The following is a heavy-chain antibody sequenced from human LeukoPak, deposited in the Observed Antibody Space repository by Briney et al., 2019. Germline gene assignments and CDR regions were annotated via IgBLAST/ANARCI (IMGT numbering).Heavy chain of an antibody. V-gene: IGHV4-34*01. Sequence: PSETLSLTCAAYGGSFSGYYWSWIRQPPGKGLEWIGEINHGGSTNYNPSLKSRVTISVDTSKNQFSLKLSSVTAADTAVYYCARVQQLSLPDYWGQGTLVTVSS. J-gene: IGHJ4*02. D-gene: IGHD6-13*01. CDR1: GGSFSGYY. CDR2: INHGGST. CDR3: ARVQQLSLPDY.